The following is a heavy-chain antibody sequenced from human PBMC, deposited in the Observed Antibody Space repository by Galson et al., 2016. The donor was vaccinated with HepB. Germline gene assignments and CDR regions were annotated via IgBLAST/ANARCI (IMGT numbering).Heavy chain of an antibody. J-gene: IGHJ6*02. D-gene: IGHD3-10*01. CDR2: IIPSDSYT. Sequence: QSGAEVKKPGESLRISCKGSGYSFTSYWITWVRQMPGKGLEWMGTIIPSDSYTNYSPSFQGHVTISTDKSISTAYLQWSSLKASDTAMYYCARRRGSGFYASGTYRDGMDVWGQGTTVTVSS. V-gene: IGHV5-10-1*01. CDR1: GYSFTSYW. CDR3: ARRRGSGFYASGTYRDGMDV.